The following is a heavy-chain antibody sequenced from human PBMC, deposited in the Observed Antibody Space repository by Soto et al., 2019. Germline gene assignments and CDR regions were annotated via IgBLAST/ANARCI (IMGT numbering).Heavy chain of an antibody. CDR2: NGGGGSYI. Sequence: PGGSLRLSCSASGFTFRDENRSWVRPVPGKALECVSGNGGGGSYILDAHSVQGLFAISRDNPKNSLLLEMSSLRIEYTAVYDCVRDSDFHSSSCLLPPHVCGQGTTVTVS. CDR3: VRDSDFHSSSCLLPPHV. V-gene: IGHV3-21*06. D-gene: IGHD3-3*01. CDR1: GFTFRDEN. J-gene: IGHJ6*02.